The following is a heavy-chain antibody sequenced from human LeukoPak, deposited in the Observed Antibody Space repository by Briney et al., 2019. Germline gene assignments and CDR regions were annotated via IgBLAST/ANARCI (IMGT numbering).Heavy chain of an antibody. V-gene: IGHV3-30*02. CDR2: IRYDGSNK. Sequence: GGSLRLSCAASGFTFSSYAMHWVRQAPGKGLEWVAFIRYDGSNKYYADSVKGRFTISRDNSKNTLYLQMNSLRAEDTAVYYCAKGGRGYSYGHDYWGQGTLVTVSS. J-gene: IGHJ4*02. CDR1: GFTFSSYA. CDR3: AKGGRGYSYGHDY. D-gene: IGHD5-18*01.